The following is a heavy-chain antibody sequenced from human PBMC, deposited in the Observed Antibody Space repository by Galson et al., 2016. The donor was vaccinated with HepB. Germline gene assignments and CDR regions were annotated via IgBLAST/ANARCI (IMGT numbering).Heavy chain of an antibody. CDR2: TNAGGGKL. CDR3: VRDGATWHFDF. CDR1: GFSFSSYE. V-gene: IGHV3-48*03. Sequence: SLRLSCAASGFSFSSYEMNWVRQAPGEGLEWVAYTNAGGGKLYYPDSVRGRFTISRDNAKESLYLQMNSLTAEDTGLYYCVRDGATWHFDFWGRGTLVTVSS. D-gene: IGHD1-26*01. J-gene: IGHJ2*01.